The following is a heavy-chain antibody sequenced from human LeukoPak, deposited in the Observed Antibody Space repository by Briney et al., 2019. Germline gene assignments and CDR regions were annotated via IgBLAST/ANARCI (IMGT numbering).Heavy chain of an antibody. J-gene: IGHJ2*01. CDR2: IYYSGST. CDR3: ARVGYSSGWSHFDL. CDR1: GGSIISYY. Sequence: PSETLSLTCTVSGGSIISYYWSWIRQPPGKGLEWIGYIYYSGSTNYNPSLKNRVTISVDTSKNQFSLKLSSVTAADTAVYYCARVGYSSGWSHFDLWGRGTLVTVSS. D-gene: IGHD6-19*01. V-gene: IGHV4-59*01.